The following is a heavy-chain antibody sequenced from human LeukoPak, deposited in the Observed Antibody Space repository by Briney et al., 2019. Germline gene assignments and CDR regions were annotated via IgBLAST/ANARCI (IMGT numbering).Heavy chain of an antibody. CDR2: IKQDGSEK. D-gene: IGHD3-22*01. CDR3: AREGSSYYYRRYYFDY. Sequence: GGSLRLSCAASGFPFSSYWMSWVRQAPGKGLEWVANIKQDGSEKYYVDSVKGRFTISRDNAKNSLYLQMNSLRAEDTAVYYCAREGSSYYYRRYYFDYWGQGTLVTVSS. J-gene: IGHJ4*02. CDR1: GFPFSSYW. V-gene: IGHV3-7*01.